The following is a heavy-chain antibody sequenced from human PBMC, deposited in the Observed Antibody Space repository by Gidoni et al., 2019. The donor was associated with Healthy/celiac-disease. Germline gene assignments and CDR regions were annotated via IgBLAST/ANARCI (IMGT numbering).Heavy chain of an antibody. CDR1: GYTFTSYD. J-gene: IGHJ5*02. D-gene: IGHD2-15*01. CDR2: MNPNSGNT. V-gene: IGHV1-8*01. CDR3: ATGGSAPPTDP. Sequence: GASVKVSCKASGYTFTSYDITWVRQATGQGLEWMGWMNPNSGNTGYAQKFQGRVTMTRNTPISTAYMELSSLRSEDPAVYFCATGGSAPPTDPWGQGTLVTVSS.